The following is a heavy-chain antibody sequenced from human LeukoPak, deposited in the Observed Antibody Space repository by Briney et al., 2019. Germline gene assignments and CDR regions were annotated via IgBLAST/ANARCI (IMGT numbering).Heavy chain of an antibody. CDR3: ARVNIVAGWFDP. Sequence: PSGALSLTCTVSGVSISSNFWSWIRQPPGKGLEWIGHIYYSGSTNYNPSLKSRVTISVDTSKNHFSLKLSPVTASDTAVYYCARVNIVAGWFDPWGQGTPVTVSS. CDR2: IYYSGST. V-gene: IGHV4-59*01. D-gene: IGHD5-12*01. CDR1: GVSISSNF. J-gene: IGHJ5*02.